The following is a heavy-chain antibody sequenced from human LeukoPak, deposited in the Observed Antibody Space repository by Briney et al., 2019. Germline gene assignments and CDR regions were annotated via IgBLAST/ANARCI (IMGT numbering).Heavy chain of an antibody. CDR2: ISSSSSTI. V-gene: IGHV3-48*01. Sequence: GGSLRLSCAASGFTFSSYSMNWVRQAPGKGLEWVSYISSSSSTIYYADSVKGRFTISRDNAKNSLYLQMNSLRAEDTAVYSCARTTDPTTVTSPFDYWGQGTLVTVSS. D-gene: IGHD4-11*01. J-gene: IGHJ4*02. CDR1: GFTFSSYS. CDR3: ARTTDPTTVTSPFDY.